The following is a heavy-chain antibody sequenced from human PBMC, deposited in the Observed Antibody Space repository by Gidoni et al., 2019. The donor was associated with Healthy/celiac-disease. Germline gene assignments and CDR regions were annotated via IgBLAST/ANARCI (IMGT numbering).Heavy chain of an antibody. Sequence: QVQLVESGGGVVQPGRSLRLSCAASGFTFSSYGMHWVRQAPGKGLGWVAVISYDGSNKYYADSVKGRFTISRDNSKNTLYLQMNSLRAEDTAVYYCAKDLNSSSLDYWGQGTLVTVSS. D-gene: IGHD6-13*01. J-gene: IGHJ4*02. CDR1: GFTFSSYG. CDR2: ISYDGSNK. V-gene: IGHV3-30*18. CDR3: AKDLNSSSLDY.